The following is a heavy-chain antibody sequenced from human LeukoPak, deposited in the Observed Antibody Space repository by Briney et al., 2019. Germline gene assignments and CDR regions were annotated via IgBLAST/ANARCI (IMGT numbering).Heavy chain of an antibody. Sequence: SETLSLTCTVSGGSISSGSYYWSWIRQPAGKGLEWIGRTYTSGSTNYNPSLKSRVTISVDTSKNQFSLKLSSVTAADTAVYYCARVIPRYGSGMDYFDYWGQGTLVTVSS. V-gene: IGHV4-61*02. CDR1: GGSISSGSYY. CDR3: ARVIPRYGSGMDYFDY. CDR2: TYTSGST. D-gene: IGHD3-10*01. J-gene: IGHJ4*02.